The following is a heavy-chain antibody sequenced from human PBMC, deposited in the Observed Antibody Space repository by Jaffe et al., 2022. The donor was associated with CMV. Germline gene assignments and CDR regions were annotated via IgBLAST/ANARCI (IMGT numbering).Heavy chain of an antibody. Sequence: EVQLVESGGGLVQPGRSLRLSCAASGFTFDDYAMHWVRQAPGKGLEWVSGISWNSGSIGYADSVKGRFTISRDNAKNSLYLQMNSLRAEDTALYYCAKDIRITGTFDAFDIWGQGTMVTVSS. CDR3: AKDIRITGTFDAFDI. V-gene: IGHV3-9*01. J-gene: IGHJ3*02. D-gene: IGHD1-7*01. CDR1: GFTFDDYA. CDR2: ISWNSGSI.